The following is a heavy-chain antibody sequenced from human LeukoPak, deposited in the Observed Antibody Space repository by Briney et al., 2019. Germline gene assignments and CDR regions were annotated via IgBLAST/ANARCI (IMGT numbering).Heavy chain of an antibody. D-gene: IGHD2-2*01. CDR2: TYYRSTWYN. CDR1: GDSVSSNSVT. V-gene: IGHV6-1*01. Sequence: SQTLSLTCAISGDSVSSNSVTWNWIRQSPSRGLEWLVRTYYRSTWYNDYAVSVRGRITVNPDTSKNQFSLHLNSVTPEDTAVYYCARRMTQYDCFDPWGQGILVTVSS. J-gene: IGHJ5*02. CDR3: ARRMTQYDCFDP.